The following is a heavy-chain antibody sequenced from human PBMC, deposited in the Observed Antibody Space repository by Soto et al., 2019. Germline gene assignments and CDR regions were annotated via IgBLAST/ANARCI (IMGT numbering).Heavy chain of an antibody. Sequence: ESGGGVVQPGRSLRLSCAASGFTFSSYGMHWVRQAPGKGLEWVAVISYDGSNKYYADSVKGRFTISRDNSKNTLYLQMNSLRAEDTAVYYCAKAGIAVAGTRNGWFDPWGQGTLVTVSS. CDR1: GFTFSSYG. CDR3: AKAGIAVAGTRNGWFDP. V-gene: IGHV3-30*18. CDR2: ISYDGSNK. D-gene: IGHD6-19*01. J-gene: IGHJ5*02.